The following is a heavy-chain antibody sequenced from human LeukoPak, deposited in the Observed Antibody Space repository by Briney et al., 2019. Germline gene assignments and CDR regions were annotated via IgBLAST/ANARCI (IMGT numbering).Heavy chain of an antibody. CDR3: ARVPGSGGSWDSDY. CDR1: GFTFSDYY. CDR2: IKSRGSTI. D-gene: IGHD2-15*01. J-gene: IGHJ4*02. Sequence: GGSLRLSCAASGFTFSDYYMSWIRQAPGKGLEWVSYIKSRGSTIYYADSVKGRFTISRDNAKNSLDLQMNSLRAEDTAVYYCARVPGSGGSWDSDYWGQGTLVTVSS. V-gene: IGHV3-11*01.